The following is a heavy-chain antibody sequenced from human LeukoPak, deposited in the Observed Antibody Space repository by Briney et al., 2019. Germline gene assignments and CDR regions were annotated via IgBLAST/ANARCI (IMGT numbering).Heavy chain of an antibody. CDR2: ISGIGGST. J-gene: IGHJ4*02. D-gene: IGHD1-14*01. CDR3: GKDGGIRVWEVMPTYLVC. CDR1: LWSFSRSS. V-gene: IGHV3-23*01. Sequence: GCSLRLSCVPSLWSFSRSSMSELGQAPGKGLAWVSAISGIGGSTYYAHSAKGRFTISRDNSKNTMCRQMNSLVADEAEVYYRGKDGGIRVWEVMPTYLVCWLQRTLVTVSS.